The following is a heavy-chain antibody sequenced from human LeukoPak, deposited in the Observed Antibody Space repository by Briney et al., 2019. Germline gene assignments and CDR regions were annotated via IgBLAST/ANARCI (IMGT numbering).Heavy chain of an antibody. J-gene: IGHJ3*02. CDR2: IIPIFGTA. V-gene: IGHV1-69*05. Sequence: SVKVSCKASGGTFSSYAISWVRQAPGQGLEWMGRIIPIFGTANYAQKFQGRVTVTTDESRSTAYMELSSLRSEDTAVYYCAREYYYDTSGYYPAAFDIWGQGTMVTVSS. CDR3: AREYYYDTSGYYPAAFDI. CDR1: GGTFSSYA. D-gene: IGHD3-22*01.